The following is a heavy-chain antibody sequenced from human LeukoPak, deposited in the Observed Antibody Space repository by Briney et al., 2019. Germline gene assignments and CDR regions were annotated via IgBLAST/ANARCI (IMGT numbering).Heavy chain of an antibody. CDR3: ATATPPYCSGGSCYLDY. CDR2: ISGRGDNT. D-gene: IGHD2-15*01. Sequence: GGSLRLSCAASGFTFSNSAMAWVRQAPGKGLEWVSAISGRGDNTYFADSVKGRFTISRDNSKNTLYLQMNSLRAEDTAVYYCATATPPYCSGGSCYLDYWGQGTLVTVSS. J-gene: IGHJ4*02. V-gene: IGHV3-23*01. CDR1: GFTFSNSA.